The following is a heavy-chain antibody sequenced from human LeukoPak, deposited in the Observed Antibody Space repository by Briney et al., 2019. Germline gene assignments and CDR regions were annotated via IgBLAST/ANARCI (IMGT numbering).Heavy chain of an antibody. CDR1: GFPVDSNY. CDR3: ARGGGYYPIDY. CDR2: LYEDGRI. V-gene: IGHV3-53*01. D-gene: IGHD2-15*01. J-gene: IGHJ4*02. Sequence: GGSLRLSCAASGFPVDSNYMNWVRQAPGKGLEWVSVLYEDGRIYYADSVKGRFTFSRDTSKNILSLQLNGLRAEDTAVYYCARGGGYYPIDYWGQGTLVTVSS.